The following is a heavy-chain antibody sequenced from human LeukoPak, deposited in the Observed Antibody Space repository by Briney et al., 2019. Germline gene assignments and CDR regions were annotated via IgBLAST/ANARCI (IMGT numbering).Heavy chain of an antibody. D-gene: IGHD3-3*01. CDR3: ARVPLTYDFWSGTFDY. CDR2: IIPIFGTA. J-gene: IGHJ4*02. CDR1: GGTFSSYA. Sequence: SVKVSCKASGGTFSSYAISWVRQAPGQGLEWMGGIIPIFGTANYAQKFQGRVTITTDESTSTAYMELSSLRSEDTAVYYCARVPLTYDFWSGTFDYWGQGTLVTASS. V-gene: IGHV1-69*05.